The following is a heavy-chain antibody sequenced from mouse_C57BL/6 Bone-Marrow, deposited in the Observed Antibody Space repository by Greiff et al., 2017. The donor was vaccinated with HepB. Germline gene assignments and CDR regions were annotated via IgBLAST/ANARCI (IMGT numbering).Heavy chain of an antibody. CDR2: INPNNGGT. J-gene: IGHJ4*01. Sequence: EVKLQHSGPELVKPGASVKISCKASGYTFTDYYMNWVKQSHGKSLEWIGDINPNNGGTSYNQKFKGKATLTVDKSSSPAYMELRSLTSEESAVYYCEREGITTVVKDYAMDYWGEGTSVTVSS. V-gene: IGHV1-26*01. CDR1: GYTFTDYY. D-gene: IGHD1-1*01. CDR3: EREGITTVVKDYAMDY.